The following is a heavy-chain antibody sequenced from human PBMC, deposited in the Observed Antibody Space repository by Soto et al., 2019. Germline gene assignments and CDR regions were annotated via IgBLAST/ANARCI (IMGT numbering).Heavy chain of an antibody. D-gene: IGHD2-21*01. CDR1: GFIFSNYW. CDR2: INTDGRET. J-gene: IGHJ4*02. CDR3: ARDGEGY. V-gene: IGHV3-74*01. Sequence: EVHLVESGGGLVQPGGSLRLSCAASGFIFSNYWMHWVRQVPGKGLVWVSRINTDGRETNYADSVKGRFTVSRDNAKNTQFLQMNSLSVEDTAVYYCARDGEGYWGQGTLVTVSS.